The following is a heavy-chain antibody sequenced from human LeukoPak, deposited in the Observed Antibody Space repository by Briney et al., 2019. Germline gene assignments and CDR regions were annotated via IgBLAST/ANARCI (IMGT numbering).Heavy chain of an antibody. D-gene: IGHD3-22*01. Sequence: PSETLSLTCTVSGGSISSSSYYWGWIRQPPGKGLEWIGSVYYSGYTYYSPSLKSRVTISVDTSKNQFSLKLSSVTAADTAVYYCARSNYYDSSAVDYWGQGTLVTVSS. V-gene: IGHV4-39*07. CDR3: ARSNYYDSSAVDY. CDR2: VYYSGYT. J-gene: IGHJ4*02. CDR1: GGSISSSSYY.